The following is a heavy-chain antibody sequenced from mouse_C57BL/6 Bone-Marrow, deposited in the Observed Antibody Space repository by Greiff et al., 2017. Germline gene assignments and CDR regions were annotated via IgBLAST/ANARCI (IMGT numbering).Heavy chain of an antibody. CDR1: GYAFSSYW. D-gene: IGHD1-1*01. CDR3: ARPPIITTVVAIDWYFDV. Sequence: VQLQESGAELVKPGASVKISCKASGYAFSSYWMNWVKQRPGKGLEWIGQMYPGDGDTNYNGKFKGKATLTAGKYSSTAYMQLSSLTSEDSAVYFCARPPIITTVVAIDWYFDVWGTGTTVTVSS. V-gene: IGHV1-80*01. J-gene: IGHJ1*03. CDR2: MYPGDGDT.